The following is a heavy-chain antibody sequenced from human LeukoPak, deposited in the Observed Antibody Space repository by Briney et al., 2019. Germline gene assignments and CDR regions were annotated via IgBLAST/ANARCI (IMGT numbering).Heavy chain of an antibody. Sequence: GGSLRLSCAASRFTFSSYSMMWVRQAPGKGLEWVSYISSSSTTIHYADSVKGRFTISRDNAKNSVYLQMNSLRAEDTALYYCARDLYGDDNWFDPWGQGTLVTVSS. J-gene: IGHJ5*02. CDR3: ARDLYGDDNWFDP. V-gene: IGHV3-48*01. D-gene: IGHD4-17*01. CDR2: ISSSSTTI. CDR1: RFTFSSYS.